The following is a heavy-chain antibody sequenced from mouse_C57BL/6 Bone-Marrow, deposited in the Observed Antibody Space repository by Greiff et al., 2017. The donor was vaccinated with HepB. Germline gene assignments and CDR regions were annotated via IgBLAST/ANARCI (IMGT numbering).Heavy chain of an antibody. D-gene: IGHD1-1*01. CDR2: IDPENGDT. V-gene: IGHV14-4*01. CDR3: TTYGSSSHWYFDV. Sequence: EVKLQQSGAELVRPGASVKLSCTASGFNIKDDYMHWVKQRPEQGLEWIGWIDPENGDTEYASKFQGKATITADTSSNTAYLQLSSLTSEDTAVYDCTTYGSSSHWYFDVWGTGTTVTVSS. J-gene: IGHJ1*03. CDR1: GFNIKDDY.